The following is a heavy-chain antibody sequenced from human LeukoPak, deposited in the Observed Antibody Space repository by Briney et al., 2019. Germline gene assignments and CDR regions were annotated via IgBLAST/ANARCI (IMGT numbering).Heavy chain of an antibody. Sequence: SETLSLTCTVSDGSISSGGYYWSWIRQHPGRGLEWIVYIYYSGSTYYNPSLKSRVTISVDTSKNQFSLKLSSVTAADTAVYYCASHHYYDSSGYVFDYWGQGTLVTVSS. CDR3: ASHHYYDSSGYVFDY. J-gene: IGHJ4*02. D-gene: IGHD3-22*01. CDR1: DGSISSGGYY. CDR2: IYYSGST. V-gene: IGHV4-31*03.